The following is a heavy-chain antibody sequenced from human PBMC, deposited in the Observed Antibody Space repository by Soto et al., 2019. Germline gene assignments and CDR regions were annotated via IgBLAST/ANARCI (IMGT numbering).Heavy chain of an antibody. CDR1: GYTLTDYY. D-gene: IGHD3-10*01. J-gene: IGHJ4*02. Sequence: QVQLVQSGAEVKKPGASVKVSCKASGYTLTDYYIHWVRQAPGQGLEWMGWINPNSGGTNFAQKFRGWVTMTRDTYISTAYMELTSLKSDDTAVYYCTRGAYYGSGTYPAYYFDSGGQGTLVTVSS. V-gene: IGHV1-2*04. CDR2: INPNSGGT. CDR3: TRGAYYGSGTYPAYYFDS.